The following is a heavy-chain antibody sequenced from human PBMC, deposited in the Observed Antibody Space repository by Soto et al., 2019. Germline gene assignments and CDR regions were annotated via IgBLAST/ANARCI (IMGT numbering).Heavy chain of an antibody. Sequence: SETLSLTCAVSGGSMNSGGYSWSWIRQPPGKGLEWLGYIYLTGSTSYNPSPNSRVSISVDRAKNQFSLKLFSVTAADTALYYCARLCTSTNYTPAGAIDPWGQGTMLTV. CDR2: IYLTGST. J-gene: IGHJ5*02. CDR1: GGSMNSGGYS. D-gene: IGHD2-2*01. V-gene: IGHV4-30-2*01. CDR3: ARLCTSTNYTPAGAIDP.